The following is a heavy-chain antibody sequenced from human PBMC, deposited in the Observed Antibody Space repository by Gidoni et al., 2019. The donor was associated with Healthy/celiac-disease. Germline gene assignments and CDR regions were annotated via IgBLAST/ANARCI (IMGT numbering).Heavy chain of an antibody. CDR1: GGSFSGYY. D-gene: IGHD1-26*01. Sequence: QVQLQQWGAGLLKPSETLSLTCAVYGGSFSGYYWSWIRQPPGKGLEWIGEINHSGSTNYNPSLKSRVTISVDTSKNQFSLKLSSVTASDTSVYYCARISGSRGYWGQGTLVTVSS. V-gene: IGHV4-34*01. CDR3: ARISGSRGY. CDR2: INHSGST. J-gene: IGHJ4*02.